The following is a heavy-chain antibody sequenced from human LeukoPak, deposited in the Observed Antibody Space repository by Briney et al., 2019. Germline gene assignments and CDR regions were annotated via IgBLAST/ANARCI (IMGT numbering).Heavy chain of an antibody. CDR1: GFTFSTYW. J-gene: IGHJ4*02. CDR3: ARAGVTWGYDY. CDR2: IKPDGSEE. Sequence: GGSLRFSCTASGFTFSTYWMSWVRQAPGKGLQWVDNIKPDGSEEYYVDSVKGRFTISRDNAKTSLFLQMNSLRAEDTAVYYCARAGVTWGYDYWGQGTLVTVSS. V-gene: IGHV3-7*01. D-gene: IGHD2-8*01.